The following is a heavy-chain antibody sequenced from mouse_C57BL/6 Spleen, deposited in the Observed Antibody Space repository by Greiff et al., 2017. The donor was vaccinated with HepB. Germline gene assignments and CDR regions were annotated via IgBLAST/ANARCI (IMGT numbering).Heavy chain of an antibody. Sequence: QVHVKQPGAELVKPGASVKLSCKASGYTFTSYWMQWVKQRPGQGLEWIGEIDPSDSYTNYNQKFKGKATLTVDTSSSTAYMQLSSLTSEDSAVYYCATYYTGYAMDYWGQGTSVTVSS. CDR3: ATYYTGYAMDY. D-gene: IGHD2-12*01. CDR2: IDPSDSYT. V-gene: IGHV1-50*01. J-gene: IGHJ4*01. CDR1: GYTFTSYW.